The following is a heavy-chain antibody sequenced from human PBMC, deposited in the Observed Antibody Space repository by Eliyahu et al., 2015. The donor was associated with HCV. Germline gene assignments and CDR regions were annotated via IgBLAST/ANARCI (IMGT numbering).Heavy chain of an antibody. Sequence: QVQLQESGPGLVKPSETLSLTCTVSGYSISSGYYWGWIRQPPGKGLEWIGSIYHSGGTSYYHPLKSRVTISVDTSKNQFSLKLSSVTAADTAVYYCASRWELIGDWFDPWGQGTLVTVSS. V-gene: IGHV4-38-2*02. J-gene: IGHJ5*02. D-gene: IGHD1-26*01. CDR1: GYSISSGYY. CDR2: IYHSGGT. CDR3: ASRWELIGDWFDP.